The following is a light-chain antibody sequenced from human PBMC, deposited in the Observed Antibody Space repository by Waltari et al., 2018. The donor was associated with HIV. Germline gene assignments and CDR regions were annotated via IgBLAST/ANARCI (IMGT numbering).Light chain of an antibody. CDR1: SSNIGRNH. CDR2: VNM. J-gene: IGLJ2*01. V-gene: IGLV1-47*01. CDR3: AAWDDSLRGPV. Sequence: QSVLTQPPSASGTPGQRVTISCSGSSSNIGRNHVYWYQHLPGTAPKLLIYVNMQRPSGVPGRFAGSKSVNSASQAISGLRSEDEGDYYCAAWDDSLRGPVFGGGSRLTVL.